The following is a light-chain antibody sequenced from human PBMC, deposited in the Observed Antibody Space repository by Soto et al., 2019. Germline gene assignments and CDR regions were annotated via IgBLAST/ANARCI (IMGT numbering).Light chain of an antibody. V-gene: IGKV1-27*01. CDR1: QGISSY. CDR2: AAS. Sequence: DIQMTQSPSSLSASVGDRVTITCRASQGISSYLAWYQQKPGKVPKLLIYAASTLQSGVPSRFSGSGSGTDFTLTISCLQPEDVATYYCQNYNSAPITFGPGTKVDIK. CDR3: QNYNSAPIT. J-gene: IGKJ3*01.